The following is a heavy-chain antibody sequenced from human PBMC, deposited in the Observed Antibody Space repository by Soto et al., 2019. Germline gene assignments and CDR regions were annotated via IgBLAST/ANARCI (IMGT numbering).Heavy chain of an antibody. CDR1: GFTFSSYG. J-gene: IGHJ6*02. D-gene: IGHD6-19*01. CDR2: ISYDGSNK. V-gene: IGHV3-30*18. CDR3: AKGRGSGWLYYYYGMDV. Sequence: QVQLVESGGGVVQPGRSLRLSCAASGFTFSSYGMHWVRQAPGKGLEWVAVISYDGSNKYYADSVKGRFTISRDNSKNTRYLQMNSLRAEDTAVYYCAKGRGSGWLYYYYGMDVWGQGTTVTVSS.